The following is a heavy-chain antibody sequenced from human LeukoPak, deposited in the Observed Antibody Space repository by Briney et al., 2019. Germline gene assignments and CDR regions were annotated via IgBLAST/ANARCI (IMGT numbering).Heavy chain of an antibody. CDR2: IHYSGTI. J-gene: IGHJ4*02. CDR3: ARGERMGLDY. Sequence: SETLSLTCIVSGGSISIYYWSWIRQSPGKGLEWIGYIHYSGTINYNPSLNSRVTISLDASRDQFSPNVSSVTAADTAVYYCARGERMGLDYWGQGALVTVSS. V-gene: IGHV4-59*01. CDR1: GGSISIYY. D-gene: IGHD1-26*01.